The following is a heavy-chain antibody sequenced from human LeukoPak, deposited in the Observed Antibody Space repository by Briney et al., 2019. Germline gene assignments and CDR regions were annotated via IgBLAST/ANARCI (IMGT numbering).Heavy chain of an antibody. D-gene: IGHD6-13*01. CDR1: GFTFSDYY. Sequence: PGGSLRLSCAASGFTFSDYYMSWIRQAPGKGLEWVSCISSSGGTIYYADSVKGRFTISRDNAKNSLYLLMNSLRAEDTAVYYCARDGLYSARWYEFDYWGQGTLVTVSP. CDR3: ARDGLYSARWYEFDY. J-gene: IGHJ4*02. V-gene: IGHV3-11*01. CDR2: ISSSGGTI.